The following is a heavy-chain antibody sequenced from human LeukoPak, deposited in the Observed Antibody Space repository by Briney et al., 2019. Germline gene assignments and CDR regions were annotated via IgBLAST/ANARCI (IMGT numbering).Heavy chain of an antibody. V-gene: IGHV3-33*01. CDR3: ARDWGNYDFWSGYMDYYYYGMDV. CDR1: GFTFSSYG. CDR2: IWYDGSNK. J-gene: IGHJ6*02. D-gene: IGHD3-3*01. Sequence: GGSLRLSCAASGFTFSSYGMHWVRQAPGKGLEWVAVIWYDGSNKYYADSVKGRFTISRDNSRNTLYLQMNSLRAGDTAVYYCARDWGNYDFWSGYMDYYYYGMDVWGQGTTVTVSS.